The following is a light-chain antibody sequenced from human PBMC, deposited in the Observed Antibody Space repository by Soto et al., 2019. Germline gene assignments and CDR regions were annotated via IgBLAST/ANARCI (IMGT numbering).Light chain of an antibody. V-gene: IGKV3-20*01. Sequence: EIVMTQSPATLSVSPGERATLSCRASQSGSSNLAWYQQKPGRAPRLLIYGASSRATGIPDRFSGSGSGTDFTLTISRLEPEDFAVYYCQQYGSSWTFGQGTKVDIK. CDR1: QSGSSN. CDR2: GAS. CDR3: QQYGSSWT. J-gene: IGKJ1*01.